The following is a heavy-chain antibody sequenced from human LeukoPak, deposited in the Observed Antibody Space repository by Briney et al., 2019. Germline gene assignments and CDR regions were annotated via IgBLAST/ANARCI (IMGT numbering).Heavy chain of an antibody. CDR2: INPNNGNT. V-gene: IGHV1-18*04. CDR1: GYTFTGYY. CDR3: ARTTMIVVVVPTGAFDI. D-gene: IGHD3-22*01. Sequence: GASVKVSCKASGYTFTGYYMHWVRQAPGQGLEWMGWINPNNGNTNYAQKLQGRVTMTTDTSTSTAYMELRSLRSDDTAVYYCARTTMIVVVVPTGAFDIWGQGTMVTVSS. J-gene: IGHJ3*02.